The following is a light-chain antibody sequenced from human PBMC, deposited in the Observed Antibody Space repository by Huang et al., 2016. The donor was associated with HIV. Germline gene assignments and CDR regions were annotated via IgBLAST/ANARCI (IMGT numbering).Light chain of an antibody. CDR1: RNLSST. V-gene: IGKV3-15*01. CDR3: QQYNNWPPA. J-gene: IGKJ1*01. CDR2: GTS. Sequence: VMTQSPVTLSVSPGERATLSCRASRNLSSTLAWYQQKLGQAPRLLIYGTSNRATGIAARFSGTGSGTEVTLTLSSLQSEDFAVYYCQQYNNWPPAFGQGTKVEI.